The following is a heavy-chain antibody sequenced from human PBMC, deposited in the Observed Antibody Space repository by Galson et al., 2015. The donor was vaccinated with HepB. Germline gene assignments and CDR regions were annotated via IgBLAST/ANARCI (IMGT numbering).Heavy chain of an antibody. D-gene: IGHD2-2*01. CDR1: GFTFSSYS. V-gene: IGHV3-21*01. CDR2: ISSSSSYI. CDR3: ARYGCSSTSCYFGLAFDI. Sequence: SLRLSCAASGFTFSSYSMNWVRQAPGKGLEWVSSISSSSSYIYYADSVKGRFTISRDNAKNSLYLQMNGLRAEDTAVYYCARYGCSSTSCYFGLAFDIWGQGTMVTVSS. J-gene: IGHJ3*02.